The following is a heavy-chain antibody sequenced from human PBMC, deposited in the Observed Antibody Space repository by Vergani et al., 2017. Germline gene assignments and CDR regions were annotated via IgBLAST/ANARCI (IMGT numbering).Heavy chain of an antibody. D-gene: IGHD2-2*03. J-gene: IGHJ6*03. Sequence: QVHLVQSGAEVKKPGASVKVSCKASGYTFTGYYMHWVRQAPGQGLEWMGWINPNSGGTNYAQKFQGRVTMTRDTSISTAYMELSRLRSEDTAVYYCARGLDIVVVPAAIPYYYMDVWGKGTTVTVSS. CDR3: ARGLDIVVVPAAIPYYYMDV. CDR1: GYTFTGYY. CDR2: INPNSGGT. V-gene: IGHV1-2*02.